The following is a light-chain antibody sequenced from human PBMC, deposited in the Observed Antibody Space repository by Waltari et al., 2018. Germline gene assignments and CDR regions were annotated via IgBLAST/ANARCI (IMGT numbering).Light chain of an antibody. J-gene: IGKJ3*01. CDR2: GAS. V-gene: IGKV3-15*01. CDR1: QSVDND. Sequence: EIVMTQSPVPLSVSPGEGATLPCRASQSVDNDLAWYQQKPGQAPSLVIYGASTRATGVPGRFSGGGSGTEFTLTISSLQSEDFAVYYCQQYNTWPLSVGPGTTVDIK. CDR3: QQYNTWPLS.